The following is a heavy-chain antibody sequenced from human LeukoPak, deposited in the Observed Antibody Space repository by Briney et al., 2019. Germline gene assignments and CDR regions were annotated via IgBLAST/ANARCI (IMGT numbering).Heavy chain of an antibody. J-gene: IGHJ3*02. Sequence: ASVKVSCKASGYTFTSYAMHWVRQAPGQRLEWMGWINAGNGNTKYSQKFQGRVTITRDTSASTAYMELSSLRSEDTAAYYCATGIAAAGTQNAFDIWGQGTMVTVSS. CDR1: GYTFTSYA. CDR3: ATGIAAAGTQNAFDI. D-gene: IGHD6-13*01. V-gene: IGHV1-3*01. CDR2: INAGNGNT.